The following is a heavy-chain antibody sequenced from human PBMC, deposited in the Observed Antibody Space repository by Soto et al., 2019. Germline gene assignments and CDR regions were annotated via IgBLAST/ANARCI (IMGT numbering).Heavy chain of an antibody. CDR2: IIPIFGTA. V-gene: IGHV1-69*01. D-gene: IGHD4-4*01. J-gene: IGHJ1*01. CDR3: ASAGEMATITTEYFQH. CDR1: GGTFSSYA. Sequence: QVQLVQSGAEVKKPGSSVKVSCKASGGTFSSYAISWVRQAPGQGLEWMGGIIPIFGTANYEQKFQGRVTITADESTSTAYMELSSLRSEDTAVYYCASAGEMATITTEYFQHWGQGTLVTVSS.